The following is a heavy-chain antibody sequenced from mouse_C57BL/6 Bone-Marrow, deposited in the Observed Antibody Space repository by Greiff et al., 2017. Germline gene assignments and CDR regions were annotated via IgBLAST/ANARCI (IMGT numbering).Heavy chain of an antibody. CDR2: IRSKSNNYAT. V-gene: IGHV10-1*01. CDR3: VRQREGVPGYFDV. CDR1: GFSFNTYA. J-gene: IGHJ1*03. Sequence: EVHLVESGGGLVQPKGSLKLSCAASGFSFNTYAMNWVRQAPGKGLEWVARIRSKSNNYATYYADSVKDRFTISRDDSESMLYLQMNNLKTEDTAMYYCVRQREGVPGYFDVWGTGTTVTVSS.